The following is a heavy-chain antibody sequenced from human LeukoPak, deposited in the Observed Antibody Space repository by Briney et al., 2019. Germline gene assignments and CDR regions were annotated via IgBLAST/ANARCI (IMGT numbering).Heavy chain of an antibody. D-gene: IGHD3-10*01. Sequence: PSETLSLTCTVSGGSISSYYCSWIRQPPGKGLEWIGYIYYSGNTNYNPSLNSRVTISVDTSKNQFSLNLRSVTAADTAVYYCARYGNYRYYFDQWGQGTLVTVSS. CDR1: GGSISSYY. CDR2: IYYSGNT. J-gene: IGHJ4*02. V-gene: IGHV4-59*08. CDR3: ARYGNYRYYFDQ.